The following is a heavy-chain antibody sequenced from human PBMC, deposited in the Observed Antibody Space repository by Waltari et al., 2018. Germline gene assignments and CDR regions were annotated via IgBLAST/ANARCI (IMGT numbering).Heavy chain of an antibody. D-gene: IGHD6-13*01. CDR2: IYYSGST. CDR3: ARHGPYSSSWTLGAFDI. J-gene: IGHJ3*02. Sequence: QLQLQESGPGLVKPSETLSLTCTVSGGSIRSSSYYWGWIRQPPGKGLEWIGSIYYSGSTYYNPSLKSRVTISVDTSKNQFSLKLSSVTAADTAVYYCARHGPYSSSWTLGAFDIWGQGTMVTVSS. V-gene: IGHV4-39*01. CDR1: GGSIRSSSYY.